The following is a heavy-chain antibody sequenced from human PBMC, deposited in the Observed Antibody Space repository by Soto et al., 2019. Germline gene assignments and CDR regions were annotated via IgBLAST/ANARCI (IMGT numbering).Heavy chain of an antibody. D-gene: IGHD3-22*01. Sequence: GGSLRLSCVASGLTVSQNYMAWVRQAPEMGLEWVSILYTEGTTYYADSVKGRFTISRDSSKNTLFLQMDSLRAEDTAVYYCARDRPDQPPVVVGQKGYSDYWGQGTLVTVSS. CDR1: GLTVSQNY. CDR3: ARDRPDQPPVVVGQKGYSDY. CDR2: LYTEGTT. J-gene: IGHJ4*02. V-gene: IGHV3-53*01.